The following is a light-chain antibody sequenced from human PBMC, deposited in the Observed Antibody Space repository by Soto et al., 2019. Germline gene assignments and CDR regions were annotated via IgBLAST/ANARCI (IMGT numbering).Light chain of an antibody. V-gene: IGLV2-14*01. CDR3: SLYTISRV. J-gene: IGLJ3*02. Sequence: QSALTQPASVSGSPGQSITISCTGTTSDLGDYKYISWYQQHPGKVPKLIIYEVTNRPSGVSNRFSGSKSGNTASLTISGLQAEVEADYYCSLYTISRVFGGGTKVTVL. CDR2: EVT. CDR1: TSDLGDYKY.